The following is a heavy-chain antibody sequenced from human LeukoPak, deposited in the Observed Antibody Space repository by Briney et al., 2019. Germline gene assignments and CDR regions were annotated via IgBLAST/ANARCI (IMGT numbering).Heavy chain of an antibody. Sequence: LYLMLIISPGHSHTTSSPSFQAQVTISADNSITTAYLQWSSLKASDTAMYYCARHSASFDYWGQGTLVTVSS. V-gene: IGHV5-51*01. J-gene: IGHJ4*02. D-gene: IGHD6-25*01. CDR3: ARHSASFDY. CDR2: ISPGHSHT.